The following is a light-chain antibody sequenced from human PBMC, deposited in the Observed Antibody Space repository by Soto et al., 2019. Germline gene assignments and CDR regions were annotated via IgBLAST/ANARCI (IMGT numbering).Light chain of an antibody. V-gene: IGLV2-14*03. Sequence: QSALTQPASLSGSPGQSITISCTGTSSDVGGSNFVSWYKQHPGKPPKLIIYDVANRPSGVSNRFSGSKSGSTASLIISRLQTEDEADYYCVSYTSSTTYVFGTGTKVTVL. CDR1: SSDVGGSNF. CDR3: VSYTSSTTYV. CDR2: DVA. J-gene: IGLJ1*01.